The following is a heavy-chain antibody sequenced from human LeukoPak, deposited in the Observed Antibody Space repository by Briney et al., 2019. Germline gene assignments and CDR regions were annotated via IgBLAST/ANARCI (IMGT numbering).Heavy chain of an antibody. V-gene: IGHV1-18*01. CDR1: GYTFTSYG. CDR2: ISAYNGNT. J-gene: IGHJ6*02. D-gene: IGHD2/OR15-2a*01. CDR3: AREVVIATPYYYYGMDV. Sequence: ASVKVSCKASGYTFTSYGISWVRQAPGQGLEWMGWISAYNGNTNYAQKLQGRVTMTTDTSTSTAYMELRSLRSDDTAVYYCAREVVIATPYYYYGMDVWGQGTTVTVSS.